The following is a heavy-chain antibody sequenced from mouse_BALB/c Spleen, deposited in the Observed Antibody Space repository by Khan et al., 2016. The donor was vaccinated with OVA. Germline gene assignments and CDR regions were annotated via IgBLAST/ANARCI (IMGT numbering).Heavy chain of an antibody. CDR1: GFTFSSFV. CDR2: ISSAATYT. D-gene: IGHD2-1*01. Sequence: EVELVESGGGLVEPGGSLKLSCAASGFTFSSFVMSWVRQTPEKRLEWVATISSAATYTYYPDSIKGRFPISRDNAKNTLYLHMNSLWSDDTAIYYCTNGNYGWFAYWGLGTLVTVST. CDR3: TNGNYGWFAY. V-gene: IGHV5-9-1*01. J-gene: IGHJ3*01.